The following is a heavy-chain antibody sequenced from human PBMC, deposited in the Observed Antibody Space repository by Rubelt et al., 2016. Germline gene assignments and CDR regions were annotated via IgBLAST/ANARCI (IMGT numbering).Heavy chain of an antibody. D-gene: IGHD3-16*01. CDR2: IYSGGIT. CDR1: GFSVSSYY. CDR3: ARDIGGVGMSY. Sequence: GFSVSSYYINWVRQAPGKGLEWVSGIYSGGITYYADSVKGKFSISRDNSKNTLYLQMNSLRAEDTAVYYCARDIGGVGMSYWGQGSLVTVSS. V-gene: IGHV3-66*01. J-gene: IGHJ4*02.